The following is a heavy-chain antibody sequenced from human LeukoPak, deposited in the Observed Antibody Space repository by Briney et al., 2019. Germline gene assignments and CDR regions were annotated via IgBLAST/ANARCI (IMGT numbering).Heavy chain of an antibody. CDR2: ISWNSGSI. CDR3: AKDPLLYSSSWPYYFDY. J-gene: IGHJ4*02. Sequence: PGGSLRLSCAASGFTFDDYAMHWVRQAPGKGLEWVSGISWNSGSIGYADSVKGRFTISRDNAKNSLYLQMNSLRAEDTALYYCAKDPLLYSSSWPYYFDYWGQGSLVTVSS. D-gene: IGHD6-13*01. V-gene: IGHV3-9*01. CDR1: GFTFDDYA.